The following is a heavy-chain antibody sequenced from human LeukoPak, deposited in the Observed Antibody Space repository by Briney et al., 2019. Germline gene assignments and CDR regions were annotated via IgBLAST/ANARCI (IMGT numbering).Heavy chain of an antibody. Sequence: PSETLSLTCTVSGGSISSGGYYWSWIRQHPGKGLEWIGYIYYSGSTYYNPSLKSRVTISVDTSKNQFSLKLSSVTAADTAVYYCARGRIDKNLYVWGSYRYMGFDYWGQGTLVTVSS. CDR2: IYYSGST. CDR3: ARGRIDKNLYVWGSYRYMGFDY. CDR1: GGSISSGGYY. J-gene: IGHJ4*02. V-gene: IGHV4-31*03. D-gene: IGHD3-16*02.